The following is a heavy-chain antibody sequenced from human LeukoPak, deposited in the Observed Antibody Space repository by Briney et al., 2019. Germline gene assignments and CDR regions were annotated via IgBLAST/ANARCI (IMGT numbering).Heavy chain of an antibody. Sequence: PSETLSLTCSVSGGSISSGYWSWIRQPPGRGLEWIAYIYNSGRSNYNPSLKSRVTISLDTSKNQFSLKLSSVTAADTAVYYCAGGSGASWFDPWGQGTLVTVSS. V-gene: IGHV4-59*01. CDR1: GGSISSGY. CDR3: AGGSGASWFDP. CDR2: IYNSGRS. J-gene: IGHJ5*02. D-gene: IGHD2-8*02.